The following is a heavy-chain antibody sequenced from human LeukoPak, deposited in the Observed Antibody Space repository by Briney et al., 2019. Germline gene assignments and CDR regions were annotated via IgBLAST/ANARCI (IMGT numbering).Heavy chain of an antibody. J-gene: IGHJ4*02. CDR2: ISYDGSNK. D-gene: IGHD6-6*01. Sequence: GGTLRLSCVASGFTSSSHGMNWVRQAPGKGLEWVAVISYDGSNKYYADSVKGRFTISRDNSKNTLYLQMNSLRAEDTAVYYCARGPRYSLGGLYSSSPGYWGQGTLVTVSS. CDR3: ARGPRYSLGGLYSSSPGY. CDR1: GFTSSSHG. V-gene: IGHV3-30*03.